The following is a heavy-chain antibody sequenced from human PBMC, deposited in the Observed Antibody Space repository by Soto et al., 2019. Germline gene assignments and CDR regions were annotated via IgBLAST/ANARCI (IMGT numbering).Heavy chain of an antibody. CDR3: AKEGRLRSPAGDYFDS. Sequence: LSLSCEGSGFSVPDYDMNWFRQTPGKGLEWVAAVGRFGNTYYRDSVRGRFTIYRDDSRNTVYLQMNRLRVEDTAVYFCAKEGRLRSPAGDYFDSWAQGSLVTVSS. CDR1: GFSVPDYD. J-gene: IGHJ4*02. V-gene: IGHV3-23*01. D-gene: IGHD3-10*01. CDR2: VGRFGNT.